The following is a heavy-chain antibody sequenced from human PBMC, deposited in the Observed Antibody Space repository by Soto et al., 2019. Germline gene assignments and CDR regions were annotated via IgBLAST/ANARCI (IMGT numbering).Heavy chain of an antibody. CDR2: IKPNTDDT. D-gene: IGHD2-15*01. V-gene: IGHV1-2*02. CDR1: GFTFSGFY. J-gene: IGHJ6*02. CDR3: ARSPYSLEGDGKHYYYGMDL. Sequence: ASVKVSCKPSGFTFSGFYLHWVRQAPGQGLEWMGWIKPNTDDTGYAQKFQGRVTLTWDTSSSAGYMDLSGLRSDDTAVYYCARSPYSLEGDGKHYYYGMDLWGLGTRVTVSS.